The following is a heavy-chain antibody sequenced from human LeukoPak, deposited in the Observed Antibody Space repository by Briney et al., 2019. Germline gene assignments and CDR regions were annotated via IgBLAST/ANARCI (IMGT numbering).Heavy chain of an antibody. J-gene: IGHJ4*02. Sequence: GGSLRLSCAASGFTFSDTWMHWVRQPPGGGLVWVSRIRSDGSGTRYAESVKGRFTISRDNAKNTLYLQMNSLRAEDTAVYYCARDWFHAIDYWGQGTLVTVSS. D-gene: IGHD2/OR15-2a*01. CDR3: ARDWFHAIDY. CDR2: IRSDGSGT. V-gene: IGHV3-74*01. CDR1: GFTFSDTW.